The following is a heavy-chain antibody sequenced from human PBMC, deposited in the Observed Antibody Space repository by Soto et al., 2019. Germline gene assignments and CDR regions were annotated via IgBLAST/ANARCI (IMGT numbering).Heavy chain of an antibody. J-gene: IGHJ4*02. V-gene: IGHV4-31*03. CDR3: ARADIVVVPAAIDY. CDR1: GGSISSGGYY. D-gene: IGHD2-2*01. Sequence: TLSLTCTVSGGSISSGGYYWSWIRQHPGKGLEWIGYIYYSGSTYYNPALKSRVTISVDTSKNPFALKLSSVTAADTAVYYCARADIVVVPAAIDYWGQGTLVTVSS. CDR2: IYYSGST.